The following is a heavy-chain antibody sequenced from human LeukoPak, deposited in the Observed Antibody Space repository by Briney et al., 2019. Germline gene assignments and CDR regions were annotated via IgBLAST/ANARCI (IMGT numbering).Heavy chain of an antibody. CDR3: AKGIGPRPKVYSMDV. Sequence: GRSLRLSCAASGFTFSSYAMNWVRQAPGKGLEWVSGISGSGNSTYYADSVKGRFTISRDSSKNTLCLQMNSLRTEDTAVYYCAKGIGPRPKVYSMDVWGQGTTVTVSS. D-gene: IGHD6-6*01. J-gene: IGHJ6*02. CDR2: ISGSGNST. V-gene: IGHV3-23*01. CDR1: GFTFSSYA.